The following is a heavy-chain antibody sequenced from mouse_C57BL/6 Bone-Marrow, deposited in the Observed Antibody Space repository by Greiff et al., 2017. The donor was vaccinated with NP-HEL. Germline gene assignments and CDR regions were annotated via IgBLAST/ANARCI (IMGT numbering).Heavy chain of an antibody. CDR3: ARHEEDGNYLYWYFDV. Sequence: QVQLQQSGAELVKPGASVKLSCKASGYTFTEYTIYWVKQRSGQGLEWIGWFYPGSGSIKYNEKFKDKATLTADKSSSTVYMELSRLTSEDSAVYFCARHEEDGNYLYWYFDVWGTGTTVTVSS. CDR1: GYTFTEYT. CDR2: FYPGSGSI. V-gene: IGHV1-62-2*01. J-gene: IGHJ1*03. D-gene: IGHD2-1*01.